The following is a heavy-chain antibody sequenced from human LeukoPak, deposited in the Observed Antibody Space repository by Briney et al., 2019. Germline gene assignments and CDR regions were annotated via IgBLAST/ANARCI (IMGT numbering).Heavy chain of an antibody. D-gene: IGHD4-17*01. CDR1: GGSISSYY. CDR3: ARVSPDDYGDYENDY. Sequence: PSETLSLTCTVSGGSISSYYWSWIRQPPGKGLEWIGYIYYSGSTNYNPSLKSRVTISVDTSRNQFSLKLSSVTAADTAVYYCARVSPDDYGDYENDYWGQGTLVTVSS. CDR2: IYYSGST. J-gene: IGHJ4*02. V-gene: IGHV4-59*01.